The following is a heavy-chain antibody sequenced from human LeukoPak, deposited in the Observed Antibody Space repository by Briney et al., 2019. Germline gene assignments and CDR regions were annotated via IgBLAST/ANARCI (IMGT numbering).Heavy chain of an antibody. J-gene: IGHJ4*02. CDR1: GGSISSYY. D-gene: IGHD6-19*01. V-gene: IGHV4-59*08. Sequence: PSETLSLTCTVSGGSISSYYWSWIRQPPGKGLEWIGYIYYSGSTNYNPSLKSRVTISVDTSKNQFSLKPSSVTAADTAVYYCARAIGSGWEGGYYFDYWGQGTLVTVSS. CDR3: ARAIGSGWEGGYYFDY. CDR2: IYYSGST.